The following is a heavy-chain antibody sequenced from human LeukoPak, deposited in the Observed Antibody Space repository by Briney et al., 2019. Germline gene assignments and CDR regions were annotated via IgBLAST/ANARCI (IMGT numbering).Heavy chain of an antibody. CDR1: GGSISGSSYY. V-gene: IGHV4-39*07. CDR3: ARNGGNSDFDY. Sequence: SETLSLTCTVSGGSISGSSYYWGWIRQPPGKGLEWIGEIYHSGSTNYNPSLKSRVTMLLDKSKNQFSLKLSSVTAADTAVYYCARNGGNSDFDYWGQGTLVTVSS. J-gene: IGHJ4*02. CDR2: IYHSGST. D-gene: IGHD4-23*01.